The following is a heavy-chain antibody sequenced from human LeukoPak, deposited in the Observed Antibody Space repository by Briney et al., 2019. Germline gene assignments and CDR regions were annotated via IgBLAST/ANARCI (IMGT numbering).Heavy chain of an antibody. CDR3: ARDPVPATARHFDY. D-gene: IGHD1-1*01. J-gene: IGHJ4*02. CDR1: GFTFSSYW. Sequence: GGSLRLSCAASGFTFSSYWMSWVRQAPGKGLEWVGRIKSKAHGGTLEYAAPVKGRFTISRDNSKNTLYLQMNSLRGEDTGVYYCARDPVPATARHFDYWGQGTLVTVSS. V-gene: IGHV3-15*01. CDR2: IKSKAHGGTL.